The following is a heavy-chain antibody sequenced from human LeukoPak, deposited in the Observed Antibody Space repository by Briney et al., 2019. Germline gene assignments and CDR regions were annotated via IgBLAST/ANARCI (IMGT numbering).Heavy chain of an antibody. V-gene: IGHV3-23*01. J-gene: IGHJ3*02. CDR2: ISASGGST. CDR3: SKGPFRAHYAFYN. CDR1: GFTFSNYA. Sequence: PGGSLRLSCAASGFTFSNYAMSWVRQAPGKGLEWVSIISASGGSTYYADSVKGRFTISRDNSKNTLYLQMNSLRVDDTAAYYFSKGPFRAHYAFYNLGQGANVTGSS.